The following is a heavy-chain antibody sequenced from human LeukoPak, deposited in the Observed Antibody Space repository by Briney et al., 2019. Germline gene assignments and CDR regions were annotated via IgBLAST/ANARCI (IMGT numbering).Heavy chain of an antibody. D-gene: IGHD3-10*01. V-gene: IGHV7-4-1*02. Sequence: ASVKVSCKASGGTFSSYAISWVRQAPGQGLEWMGWINTNTGNPTYAQGFTGRFVFSLDTSVSTAYLQTSSLKAEDTAVYYCASNFLEWFGELLGDDAFDIWGQGTMVTVSS. CDR3: ASNFLEWFGELLGDDAFDI. CDR2: INTNTGNP. CDR1: GGTFSSYA. J-gene: IGHJ3*02.